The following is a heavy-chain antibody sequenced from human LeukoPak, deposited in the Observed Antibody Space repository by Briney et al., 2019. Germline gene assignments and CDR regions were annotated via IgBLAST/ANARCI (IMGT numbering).Heavy chain of an antibody. V-gene: IGHV4-34*01. CDR2: INHSGST. CDR1: GGSFSGYY. J-gene: IGHJ6*02. D-gene: IGHD3-10*01. CDR3: ARGHYGSGSYYRVYYYGMDV. Sequence: PSETLSLTCAVYGGSFSGYYWSWIRQPPGKGLEWIGEINHSGSTNYNPSLKSRVTISVDTSKNQFSLKLSSVTAADTAVYYRARGHYGSGSYYRVYYYGMDVWGQGTTVTVSS.